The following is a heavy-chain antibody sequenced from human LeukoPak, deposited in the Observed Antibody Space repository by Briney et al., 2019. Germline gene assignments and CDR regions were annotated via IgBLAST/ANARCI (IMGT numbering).Heavy chain of an antibody. J-gene: IGHJ3*02. CDR3: ARRVVTTISAFDI. V-gene: IGHV4-59*08. D-gene: IGHD5-12*01. Sequence: SETLSLTCSVSGGSISGYYWSWIRQSPGKGLEWIGYMYYGGSTNYNPSLKSRVTILVGTSKKQFSLKVASVTAADTAMYYCARRVVTTISAFDIWGQGTMAIVSS. CDR1: GGSISGYY. CDR2: MYYGGST.